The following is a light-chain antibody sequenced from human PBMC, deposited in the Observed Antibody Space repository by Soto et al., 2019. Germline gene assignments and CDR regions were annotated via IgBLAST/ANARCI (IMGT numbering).Light chain of an antibody. CDR1: SSDVGGYNY. V-gene: IGLV2-11*01. Sequence: QSALTQPRSVSGSPGQSVTISCTGTSSDVGGYNYVSWYQQHPGKAPKLMIYDVSKRPSGVPDRFSGSKSGNTASLTISGLQAEDEYYYYCCSYAGTYVFGTGTKLTVL. CDR3: CSYAGTYV. CDR2: DVS. J-gene: IGLJ1*01.